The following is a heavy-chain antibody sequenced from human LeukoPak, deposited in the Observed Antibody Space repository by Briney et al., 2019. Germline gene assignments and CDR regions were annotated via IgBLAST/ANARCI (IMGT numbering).Heavy chain of an antibody. J-gene: IGHJ6*03. CDR3: ARGTRGYCSGGSCYSGLLDYYYMDV. CDR2: IIPIFGTA. D-gene: IGHD2-15*01. CDR1: GGTFSSYA. Sequence: ASVKVSCKASGGTFSSYAISWVRQAPGQGLEWMGGIIPIFGTANYAQKFQGRVTITADESTSTAYMELSSLRSEDTAVYYCARGTRGYCSGGSCYSGLLDYYYMDVWGKGTTVTVSS. V-gene: IGHV1-69*01.